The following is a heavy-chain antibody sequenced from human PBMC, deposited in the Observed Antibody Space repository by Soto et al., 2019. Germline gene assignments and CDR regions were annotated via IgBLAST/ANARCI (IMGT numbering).Heavy chain of an antibody. Sequence: GGSLRLSCAASGFTFSSYSMNWVRQAPGKGLEWVSSISSSSSYIYYADSVKGRFTISRDNAKNSLYLQMNSLRAEDTAVYYCAREKEVPAAIRGYYYYYGMDVWGQGTTVTVSS. CDR2: ISSSSSYI. D-gene: IGHD2-2*02. CDR3: AREKEVPAAIRGYYYYYGMDV. V-gene: IGHV3-21*01. CDR1: GFTFSSYS. J-gene: IGHJ6*02.